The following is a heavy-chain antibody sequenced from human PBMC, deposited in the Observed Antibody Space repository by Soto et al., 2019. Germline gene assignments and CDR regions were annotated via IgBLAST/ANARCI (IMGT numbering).Heavy chain of an antibody. CDR3: ARERGGAAYYFGMDV. CDR1: GFTFSSYS. Sequence: VGSLRLSCAASGFTFSSYSMNWVRQAPGKGLEWVSSISSSSSYIYYADSVKGRFTISRDNAKNSLYLQMNSLRDEDTAVYYCARERGGAAYYFGMDVWGQGTTVKVSS. D-gene: IGHD2-15*01. V-gene: IGHV3-21*01. CDR2: ISSSSSYI. J-gene: IGHJ6*02.